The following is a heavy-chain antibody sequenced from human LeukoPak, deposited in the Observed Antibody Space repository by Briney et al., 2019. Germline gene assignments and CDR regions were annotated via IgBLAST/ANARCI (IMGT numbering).Heavy chain of an antibody. CDR1: GGSFSGYY. V-gene: IGHV4-34*01. J-gene: IGHJ4*02. D-gene: IGHD4-17*01. CDR2: INHSGST. CDR3: ARGYGSFSY. Sequence: SETLSLTCAVYGGSFSGYYWSWIRQPPGKGLEWIGEINHSGSTNYNPSLKSRVTISVDTSKNQFSLKLSSVTAADTAVYYCARGYGSFSYWGQGTLVTVSS.